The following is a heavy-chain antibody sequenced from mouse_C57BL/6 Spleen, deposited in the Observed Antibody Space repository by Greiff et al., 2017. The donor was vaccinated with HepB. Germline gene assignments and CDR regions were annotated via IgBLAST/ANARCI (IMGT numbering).Heavy chain of an antibody. D-gene: IGHD4-1*01. Sequence: QVQLQQPGAELVKPGASVKMSCKASGYTFTSYWITWVKQRPGQGLEWIGDIYPGSGSTNYNEKFKSKATLTVDKSSSTAYMQLSSLTSEDSAVYYCARKLYFDYWGQGTTLTVSS. CDR3: ARKLYFDY. J-gene: IGHJ2*01. V-gene: IGHV1-55*01. CDR1: GYTFTSYW. CDR2: IYPGSGST.